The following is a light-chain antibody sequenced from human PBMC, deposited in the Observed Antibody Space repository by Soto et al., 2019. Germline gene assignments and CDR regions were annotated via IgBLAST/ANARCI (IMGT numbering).Light chain of an antibody. CDR3: QVWDSGSDHVV. J-gene: IGLJ3*02. CDR1: NIGVKN. V-gene: IGLV3-21*02. Sequence: SSELTQPPSVSVAPGQTATITCGGNNIGVKNVHWFQQKPGQAPVLVVYDDRDRPSGIPERFSGSNSGNTATLTISRVEAGDEADYYCQVWDSGSDHVVFGGGTQLTVL. CDR2: DDR.